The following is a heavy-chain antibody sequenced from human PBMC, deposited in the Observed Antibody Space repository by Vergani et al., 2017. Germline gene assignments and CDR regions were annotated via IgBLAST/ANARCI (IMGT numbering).Heavy chain of an antibody. D-gene: IGHD6-19*01. CDR1: GFTFSRHW. Sequence: EVQLVESGGGLVQPGGSLRLSCAASGFTFSRHWMHWVRQAPGKGLVWVSYISSSSSTIYYADSVKGRFTISRDNAKNSLYLQMNSLRAEDTAVYYCARSLVAGKGGYWGQGTRVAVSS. V-gene: IGHV3-48*01. CDR2: ISSSSSTI. J-gene: IGHJ4*02. CDR3: ARSLVAGKGGY.